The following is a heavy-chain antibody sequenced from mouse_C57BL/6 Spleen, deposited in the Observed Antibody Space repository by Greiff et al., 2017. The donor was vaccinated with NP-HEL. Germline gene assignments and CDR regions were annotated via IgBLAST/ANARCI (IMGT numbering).Heavy chain of an antibody. V-gene: IGHV3-6*01. J-gene: IGHJ2*01. Sequence: DVKLQESGPGLVKPSQSLSLTCSVTGYSITSGYYWNWIRQFPGNKLEWMGYISYDGSNNYNPSPKNRISIHRHTSKNQLFLKLNAVTTEDTATYYCARGGGCAFDYWGQGTTLTVSS. CDR2: ISYDGSN. CDR3: ARGGGCAFDY. D-gene: IGHD3-3*01. CDR1: GYSITSGYY.